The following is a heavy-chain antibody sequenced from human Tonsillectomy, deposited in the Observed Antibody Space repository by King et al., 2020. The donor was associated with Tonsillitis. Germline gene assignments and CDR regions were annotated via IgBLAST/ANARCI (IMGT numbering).Heavy chain of an antibody. D-gene: IGHD2-21*01. Sequence: VQLVESGGDLVQPGGSLRLSCAASGFTFSNYWMSWVRQTPGKGLEWVANIKQDGDEKFYVESVKGRFTISRDNAKKSLYLQMNNLRADDTAEYYCARDPGDGEWGAFDIWGQGTMVTVSS. J-gene: IGHJ3*02. CDR1: GFTFSNYW. V-gene: IGHV3-7*01. CDR2: IKQDGDEK. CDR3: ARDPGDGEWGAFDI.